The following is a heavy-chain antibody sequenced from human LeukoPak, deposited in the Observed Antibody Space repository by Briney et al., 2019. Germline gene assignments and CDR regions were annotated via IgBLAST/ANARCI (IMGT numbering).Heavy chain of an antibody. D-gene: IGHD1-26*01. Sequence: GGSLRLSCAASGFTFSSYAMSWVRQAPGKGLEWVSAISGSGGSTYYADSVKGRFTISRDNSMNTLYLQMNSLRAEDTAVYYCAKALEVVGAPDAFDIWGQGTMVTVSS. CDR1: GFTFSSYA. J-gene: IGHJ3*02. V-gene: IGHV3-23*01. CDR2: ISGSGGST. CDR3: AKALEVVGAPDAFDI.